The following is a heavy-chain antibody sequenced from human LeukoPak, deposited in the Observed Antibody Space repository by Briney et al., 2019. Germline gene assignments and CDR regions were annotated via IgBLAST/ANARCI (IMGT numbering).Heavy chain of an antibody. CDR3: ARKTNDWFDP. CDR2: IYYTGST. V-gene: IGHV4-59*01. CDR1: GGSISSYY. J-gene: IGHJ5*02. D-gene: IGHD2-8*01. Sequence: SETLSLTCTVSGGSISSYYWNWIRQSPGKGLEWIGYIYYTGSTNYYPSLRSRVTISVDTSKNQFSLKLSSVNTADTAVYYCARKTNDWFDPWGQGTLVTVSS.